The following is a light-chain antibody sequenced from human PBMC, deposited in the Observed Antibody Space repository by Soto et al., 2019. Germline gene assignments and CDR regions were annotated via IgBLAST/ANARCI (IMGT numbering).Light chain of an antibody. Sequence: DIQMTQSPSTLSASVGDRVTITCRASQRISNWLAWYQQKAGKAPKLLIYDASSLKSGVPSRFSGSGSGTEFTLTISSLQPDDFAIYYCQQYESFSLWTFGQGTKVELK. V-gene: IGKV1-5*01. CDR3: QQYESFSLWT. CDR2: DAS. CDR1: QRISNW. J-gene: IGKJ1*01.